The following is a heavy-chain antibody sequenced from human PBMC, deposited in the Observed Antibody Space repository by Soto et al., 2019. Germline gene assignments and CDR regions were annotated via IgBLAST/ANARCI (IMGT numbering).Heavy chain of an antibody. J-gene: IGHJ5*02. Sequence: GGSLRLSCAASGFTFSSYGMHWVRQAPGKGLEWVAVISYDGSNKYYADSVKGRFTISRDNSKNMLYLQMNSLRSEDMAVYYCAKEISLAFDPWGQGTLVTVSS. CDR1: GFTFSSYG. CDR2: ISYDGSNK. CDR3: AKEISLAFDP. V-gene: IGHV3-30*18.